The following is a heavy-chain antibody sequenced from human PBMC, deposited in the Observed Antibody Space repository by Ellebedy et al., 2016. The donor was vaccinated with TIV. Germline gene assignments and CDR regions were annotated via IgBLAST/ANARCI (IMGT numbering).Heavy chain of an antibody. CDR1: GYSFTGHY. Sequence: GESLKISCQGSGYSFTGHYIGWVRQMPGKGLEWMGIIYPGDSDTKYSPSFQGHVIIAADKSVRTAYLQWNTLKPSDTAIYYCVRETTPGPHYWGQGTLVTVSS. J-gene: IGHJ4*02. D-gene: IGHD4-11*01. V-gene: IGHV5-51*01. CDR2: IYPGDSDT. CDR3: VRETTPGPHY.